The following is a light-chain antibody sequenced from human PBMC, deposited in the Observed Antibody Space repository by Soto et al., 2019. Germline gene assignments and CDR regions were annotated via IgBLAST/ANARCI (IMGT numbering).Light chain of an antibody. CDR3: QQYSNWPST. CDR2: GAS. Sequence: EIVMTQSPATLSVSPGERATLSCRASQSVSSNLAWYQQKPGQAPRLLIYGASTRATGIPARFSGSGSGTEFTLTISSLQSEDFAVYYCQQYSNWPSTFGQGTKLEIK. CDR1: QSVSSN. V-gene: IGKV3-15*01. J-gene: IGKJ2*01.